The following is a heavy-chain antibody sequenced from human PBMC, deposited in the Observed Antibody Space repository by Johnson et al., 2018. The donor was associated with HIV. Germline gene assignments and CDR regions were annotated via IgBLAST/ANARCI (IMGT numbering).Heavy chain of an antibody. V-gene: IGHV3-30*04. Sequence: VQLVESGGGVVQPGGSPRLSCAASGFTFSTYAMHWVRQAPGKGLEWVAAISYDGSNKYFTDSVRGRFTISRDNSRNTLFLQMNSLRAEDTGVYYCVRRFYDSSAFDIWGQGTLVTVSS. D-gene: IGHD3-22*01. CDR2: ISYDGSNK. J-gene: IGHJ3*02. CDR3: VRRFYDSSAFDI. CDR1: GFTFSTYA.